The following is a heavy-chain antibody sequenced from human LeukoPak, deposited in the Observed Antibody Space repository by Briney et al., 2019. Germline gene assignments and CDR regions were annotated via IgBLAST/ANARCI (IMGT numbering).Heavy chain of an antibody. CDR1: GGSFSGYY. D-gene: IGHD3-9*01. CDR2: INHSGST. Sequence: SETLSLTCAVYGGSFSGYYWSWIRQPPGKGLEWIGEINHSGSTNYNPSLKSRVTISVDTSKNQFSLRLSSVTAADTAVYYCARGLLRYFDWSRHYYFDYWGQGTLVTVSS. J-gene: IGHJ4*02. V-gene: IGHV4-34*01. CDR3: ARGLLRYFDWSRHYYFDY.